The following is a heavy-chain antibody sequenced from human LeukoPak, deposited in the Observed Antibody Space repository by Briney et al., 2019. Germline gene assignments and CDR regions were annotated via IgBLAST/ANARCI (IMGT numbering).Heavy chain of an antibody. V-gene: IGHV3-74*01. J-gene: IGHJ4*02. Sequence: GGSLRLSCAASGFTFSRYWMWWVRQAPGKGLVWVSRINSDGSSTGHADSVKGRFTISRDNAKNTLYLQMNNLRAEDTAVYYCARWGMGATDYWGQGTLVTVSS. CDR3: ARWGMGATDY. D-gene: IGHD1-26*01. CDR1: GFTFSRYW. CDR2: INSDGSST.